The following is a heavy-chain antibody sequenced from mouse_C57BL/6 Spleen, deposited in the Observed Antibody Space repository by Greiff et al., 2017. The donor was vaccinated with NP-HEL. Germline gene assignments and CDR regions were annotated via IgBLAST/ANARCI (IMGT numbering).Heavy chain of an antibody. CDR2: ISTYYGDA. CDR3: AGDYGSIYAMDY. D-gene: IGHD1-1*01. CDR1: GYTFTDYA. Sequence: VKLQESGPELVRPGVSVKISCKGSGYTFTDYAMPWVKQSHAKSLEWIGVISTYYGDASYNQKFKDKATMTVDKSSSTAYMELARLTSEDSAVYYCAGDYGSIYAMDYWGQGTSVTVSS. J-gene: IGHJ4*01. V-gene: IGHV1-67*01.